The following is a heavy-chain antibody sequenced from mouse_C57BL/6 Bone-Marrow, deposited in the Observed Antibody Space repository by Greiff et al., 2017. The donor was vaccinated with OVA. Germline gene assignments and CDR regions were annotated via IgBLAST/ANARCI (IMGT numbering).Heavy chain of an antibody. CDR2: IYPRDGST. CDR1: GYTFTSYD. CDR3: ARSWLLRYYYAMDY. Sequence: LVESGPELVKPGASVKLSCKASGYTFTSYDINWVKQRPGQGLEWIGWIYPRDGSTKYNEKFKGKATLTVDTSASTAYMELHSLTSEDSAVYFCARSWLLRYYYAMDYWGQGTSVTVSS. D-gene: IGHD2-3*01. V-gene: IGHV1-85*01. J-gene: IGHJ4*01.